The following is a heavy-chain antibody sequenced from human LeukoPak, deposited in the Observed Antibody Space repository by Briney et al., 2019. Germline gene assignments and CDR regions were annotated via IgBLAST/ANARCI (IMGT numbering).Heavy chain of an antibody. J-gene: IGHJ3*02. CDR2: ISYDGSNK. Sequence: GRSLRLSCAASGFTFSSYAMHWVRQAPGKGLGWVAVISYDGSNKYYADSVKGRFTISRDNSKNTLYLQMNSLRAEDTAVYYCARDRDSITMVRGVIIKGFLGAFDIWGQGTMVTVSS. D-gene: IGHD3-10*01. CDR3: ARDRDSITMVRGVIIKGFLGAFDI. CDR1: GFTFSSYA. V-gene: IGHV3-30-3*01.